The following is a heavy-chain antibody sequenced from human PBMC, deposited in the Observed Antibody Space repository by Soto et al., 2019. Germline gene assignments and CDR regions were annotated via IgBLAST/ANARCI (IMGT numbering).Heavy chain of an antibody. CDR1: GGTFSSYA. CDR2: IIRIFGTP. J-gene: IGHJ6*02. CDR3: ARQGSNEYYYYGMDV. V-gene: IGHV1-69*12. D-gene: IGHD3-10*01. Sequence: QVQLVQSGAEVKKPGSSVKVSCKASGGTFSSYAINWVRQAPGQGLEWMGGIIRIFGTPDYAQRFQGRVTITAEGSTSTAYMEPRSLRSEDAAGYYCARQGSNEYYYYGMDVWGQGTTVTVS.